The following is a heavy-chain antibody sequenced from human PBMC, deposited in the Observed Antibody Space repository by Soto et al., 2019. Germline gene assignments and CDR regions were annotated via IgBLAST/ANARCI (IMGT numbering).Heavy chain of an antibody. V-gene: IGHV3-23*01. D-gene: IGHD3-10*01. CDR1: GFIFSSYA. CDR3: ASAFYGSGSYWGFDY. CDR2: ISGGGGST. J-gene: IGHJ4*02. Sequence: VQLLESGGGLVQPGGSLRLSCAASGFIFSSYALNWVRQAPGKGLEWVSSISGGGGSTNYADSVKGRFTISRDNSKNTLYLQLNSLRAEDTALYYCASAFYGSGSYWGFDYWGQGTLVTVSS.